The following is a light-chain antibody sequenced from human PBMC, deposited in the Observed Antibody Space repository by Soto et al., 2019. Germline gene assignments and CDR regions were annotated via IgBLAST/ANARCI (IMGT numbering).Light chain of an antibody. V-gene: IGLV1-51*01. CDR3: GTCDSSLSVVV. Sequence: QSVLTQPPSVSAAPGQKVTISCSGSSSNIGNNYVSWYQHLPGTAPKLLIYDNNKRPSGIPDRFSGSKSGTSDTLGITGLQTWDEAEYYCGTCDSSLSVVVFGGGTKLTVL. J-gene: IGLJ2*01. CDR2: DNN. CDR1: SSNIGNNY.